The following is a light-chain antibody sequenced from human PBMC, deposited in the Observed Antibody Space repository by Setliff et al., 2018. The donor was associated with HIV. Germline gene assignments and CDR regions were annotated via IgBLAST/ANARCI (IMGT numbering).Light chain of an antibody. CDR1: SSDVGAYNY. CDR2: EVS. CDR3: SSYTGSTTPYV. J-gene: IGLJ1*01. V-gene: IGLV2-14*01. Sequence: QSVLTQPASVSGSPGQSITISCTGTSSDVGAYNYVSWYQQDPGKAPKLMIYEVSNRPSGVSDRFSGSKSGNTASLTISGLQAEDEADYYCSSYTGSTTPYVFGTGTKVTVL.